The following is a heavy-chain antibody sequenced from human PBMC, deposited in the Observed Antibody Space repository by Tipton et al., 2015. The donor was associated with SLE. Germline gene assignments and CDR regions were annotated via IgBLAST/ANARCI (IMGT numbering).Heavy chain of an antibody. Sequence: SLRLSCAASGFTFDDYAMHWVRQAPGKGLEWVSLISWDGGSTYYADSLKGRFTISRDNSKDTLYLHMNSLRAEDTAVYYCAKEGLFGSYIDYWGQGTLVTVSS. J-gene: IGHJ4*02. CDR1: GFTFDDYA. V-gene: IGHV3-43D*04. CDR3: AKEGLFGSYIDY. CDR2: ISWDGGST. D-gene: IGHD3-3*01.